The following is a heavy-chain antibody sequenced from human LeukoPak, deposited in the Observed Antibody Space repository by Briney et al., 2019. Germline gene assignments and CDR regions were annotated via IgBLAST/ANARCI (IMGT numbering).Heavy chain of an antibody. CDR3: AKGAVYCSSTSCQGGRAFDI. D-gene: IGHD2-2*01. CDR2: IHYDGSNK. V-gene: IGHV3-30*02. J-gene: IGHJ3*02. CDR1: GFTFSSYG. Sequence: PGGSLRLSCAASGFTFSSYGMHWVRQAPGKGLEWVAFIHYDGSNKYYADSVKGRFTISRDNSKNTLYLQMNSLRAEDTAVYYCAKGAVYCSSTSCQGGRAFDIWGQGTMVTVSS.